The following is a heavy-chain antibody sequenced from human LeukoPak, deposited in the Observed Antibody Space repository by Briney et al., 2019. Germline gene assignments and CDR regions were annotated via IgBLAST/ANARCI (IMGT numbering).Heavy chain of an antibody. CDR1: GFTFVNYW. J-gene: IGHJ4*02. D-gene: IGHD5-18*01. CDR3: AREGGDTAMVFDY. Sequence: PVGSLRLSCAASGFTFVNYWMHWVRQAPGQGLVWVSRINSDRRSTMYAVSVKGRFTLSRDNAKNTLYLQMNSLRAEDTAVYYCAREGGDTAMVFDYWGQGTLVTVSS. CDR2: INSDRRST. V-gene: IGHV3-74*03.